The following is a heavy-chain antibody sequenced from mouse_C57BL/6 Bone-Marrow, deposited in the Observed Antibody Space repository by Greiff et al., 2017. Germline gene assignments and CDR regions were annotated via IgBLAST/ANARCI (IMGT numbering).Heavy chain of an antibody. CDR3: AAIYYYGSSSYYYAMDY. CDR1: GYTFTSYW. V-gene: IGHV1-69*01. Sequence: VQLQQSGAELVMPGASVKLSCKASGYTFTSYWMHWVKQRPGQGLEWIGEIDPSDSYTNYNQKFKGKSTLTVDKSSSTAYMQLSRLTSEDSAVYYCAAIYYYGSSSYYYAMDYWGQGTSVTVSS. D-gene: IGHD1-1*01. J-gene: IGHJ4*01. CDR2: IDPSDSYT.